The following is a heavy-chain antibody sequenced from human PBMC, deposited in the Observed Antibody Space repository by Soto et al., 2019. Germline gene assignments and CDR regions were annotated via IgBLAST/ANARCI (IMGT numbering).Heavy chain of an antibody. V-gene: IGHV3-33*01. Sequence: QVQLVESGGVVVQPGRSLRLSCASSGLTFSTYGMHWVRQAPGKGLEWVAAIWYDGSNKYYADSVKGRFTISRDNSKSTLYLQMNSLRAEDTAVYYCARESDRYYCDHWGQGTLVSVSS. CDR3: ARESDRYYCDH. CDR1: GLTFSTYG. D-gene: IGHD3-16*02. J-gene: IGHJ4*02. CDR2: IWYDGSNK.